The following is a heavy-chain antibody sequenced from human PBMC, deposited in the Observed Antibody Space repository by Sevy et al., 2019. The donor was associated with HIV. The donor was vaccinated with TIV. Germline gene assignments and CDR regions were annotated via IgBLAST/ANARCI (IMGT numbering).Heavy chain of an antibody. Sequence: GGSLRLSCVASGFTFSDHYMSWIRQAPGKGLEWVSDISGSGSSIDYSDSVKGRFTISRDNAKNSLYLQMNSLRAEDTAEYYCARDRKDYHSSGYYFTFDFWGQGTLVTVSS. J-gene: IGHJ4*02. V-gene: IGHV3-11*04. CDR2: ISGSGSSI. CDR3: ARDRKDYHSSGYYFTFDF. D-gene: IGHD3-22*01. CDR1: GFTFSDHY.